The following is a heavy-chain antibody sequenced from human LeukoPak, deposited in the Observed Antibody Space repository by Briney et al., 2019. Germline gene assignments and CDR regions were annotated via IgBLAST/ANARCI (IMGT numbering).Heavy chain of an antibody. D-gene: IGHD2-2*01. Sequence: PSETLSLTCTVSGGSISSGGYYWSWIRQHPGKGLEWIGYIYYSGSTYYNPSLKSRVTISVDTSKNQFSLKLSSVTAADTAVYYCARVRIVVVPAAMRYFDYWGQGTLVTVYS. CDR2: IYYSGST. CDR3: ARVRIVVVPAAMRYFDY. V-gene: IGHV4-31*03. J-gene: IGHJ4*02. CDR1: GGSISSGGYY.